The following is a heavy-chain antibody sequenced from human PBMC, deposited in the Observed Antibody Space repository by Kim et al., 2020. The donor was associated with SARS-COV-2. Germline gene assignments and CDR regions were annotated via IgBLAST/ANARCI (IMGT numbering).Heavy chain of an antibody. J-gene: IGHJ5*01. CDR3: ARRASVFGVVGHFDS. D-gene: IGHD3-3*01. CDR1: GYNFVSYA. V-gene: IGHV1-3*04. CDR2: INTGNGQT. Sequence: ASVKVSCKTSGYNFVSYAIHWVHQAPGQRPEWMGWINTGNGQTKYSGNFQGRVSITRDISASTVYMDLSSLTSEDMAVYYCARRASVFGVVGHFDSWGQGTLVTVSS.